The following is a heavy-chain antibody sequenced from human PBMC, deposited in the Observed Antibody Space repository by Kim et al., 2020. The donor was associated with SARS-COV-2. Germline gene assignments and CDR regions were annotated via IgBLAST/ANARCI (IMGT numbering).Heavy chain of an antibody. Sequence: SETLSLTCTVSGGSISSYYWSWIRQPPGKGLEWIGYIYYSGSTNYNPSLKSRVTISVDTSKNQFSLKLSSVTAADTAVYYCARRKTYYYDSSGYYYVYYFDYWGQGTLVTVSS. V-gene: IGHV4-59*08. CDR3: ARRKTYYYDSSGYYYVYYFDY. CDR1: GGSISSYY. J-gene: IGHJ4*02. D-gene: IGHD3-22*01. CDR2: IYYSGST.